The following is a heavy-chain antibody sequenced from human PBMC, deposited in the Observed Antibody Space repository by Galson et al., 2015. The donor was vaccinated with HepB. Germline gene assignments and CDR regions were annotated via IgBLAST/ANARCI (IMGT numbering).Heavy chain of an antibody. CDR2: IYYGGSGTT. CDR3: ARPRYCSSATCTAAFDY. J-gene: IGHJ4*02. D-gene: IGHD2-2*01. CDR1: GGSIVSSSHY. V-gene: IGHV4-39*01. Sequence: SETLSLTCTVSGGSIVSSSHYWGWIRQPPGTGLEWIGRIYYGGSGTTLYNPSLRSRVTISVDPSKNQFSLELKSVTAADMAVYYCARPRYCSSATCTAAFDYWGQGTLVTVSS.